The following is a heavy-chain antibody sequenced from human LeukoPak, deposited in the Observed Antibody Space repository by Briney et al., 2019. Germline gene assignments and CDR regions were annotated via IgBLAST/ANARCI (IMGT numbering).Heavy chain of an antibody. D-gene: IGHD6-19*01. J-gene: IGHJ5*02. Sequence: SETLSLTCTVSGGSISSYYWSWIRQPPGKGLEWIGYIYYSGSTNYNPSLKSRVTISVDTSKNQFSLKLSSVTAADTAVYYCARVVAVVGSNWFDPWGQGTLVTVSS. CDR1: GGSISSYY. V-gene: IGHV4-59*01. CDR3: ARVVAVVGSNWFDP. CDR2: IYYSGST.